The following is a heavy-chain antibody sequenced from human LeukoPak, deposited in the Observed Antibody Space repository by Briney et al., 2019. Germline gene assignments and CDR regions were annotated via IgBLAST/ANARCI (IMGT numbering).Heavy chain of an antibody. CDR2: IYYSGST. CDR3: ARHPCSGGSCYPDY. Sequence: SETLSLTCTVSGGSISSSSYYWGWIRQPPGTGLEWIGSIYYSGSTYYNPSLKSRVTISVDTSKNQFSLKLSSVTAADTAVYYCARHPCSGGSCYPDYWGQGTLVTVS. D-gene: IGHD2-15*01. CDR1: GGSISSSSYY. J-gene: IGHJ4*02. V-gene: IGHV4-39*01.